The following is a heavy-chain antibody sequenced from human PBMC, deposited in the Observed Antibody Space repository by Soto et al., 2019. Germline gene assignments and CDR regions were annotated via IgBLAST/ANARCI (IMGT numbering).Heavy chain of an antibody. J-gene: IGHJ6*02. CDR3: ATTNYYDSSVYGMDV. CDR1: GYSCTSYW. V-gene: IGHV5-51*01. D-gene: IGHD3-22*01. CDR2: IYPGDSDT. Sequence: GESLKISCKGSGYSCTSYWIGWVRKMPGKGLEWMGIIYPGDSDTRYSPSFQGQVTISADKSISTAYLQWSSLKASDTAMYYCATTNYYDSSVYGMDVWGQGTTVTVSS.